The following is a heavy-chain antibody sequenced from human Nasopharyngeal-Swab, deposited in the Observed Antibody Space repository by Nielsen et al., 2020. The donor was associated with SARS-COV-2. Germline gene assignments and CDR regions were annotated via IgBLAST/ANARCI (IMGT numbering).Heavy chain of an antibody. D-gene: IGHD6-13*01. J-gene: IGHJ4*02. Sequence: SMRLYSAASGSTFSSYGMHWVRQAPGKGLEWVAVIWYDGSNKYYADSVKGRFTISRDNSKNTLYLQMNSLRAEDTAVYYCARDLGGAAAGTDYWGQGTLVTVSS. CDR3: ARDLGGAAAGTDY. CDR2: IWYDGSNK. CDR1: GSTFSSYG. V-gene: IGHV3-33*01.